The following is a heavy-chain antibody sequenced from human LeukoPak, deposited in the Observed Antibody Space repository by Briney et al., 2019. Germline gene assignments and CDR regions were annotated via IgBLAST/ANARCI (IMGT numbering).Heavy chain of an antibody. CDR1: GFTFSSYA. J-gene: IGHJ6*02. CDR2: ISGSGGST. D-gene: IGHD5-18*01. CDR3: AKDPRIQLWFVRASGSYYGMDV. Sequence: PGASLRLSCAASGFTFSSYAMSWVRQAPGKGLEWVSAISGSGGSTYYADSVKGRFTISREHSKNTLYLQMNSLRAEDTAVYYCAKDPRIQLWFVRASGSYYGMDVWGQGTTVTVSS. V-gene: IGHV3-23*01.